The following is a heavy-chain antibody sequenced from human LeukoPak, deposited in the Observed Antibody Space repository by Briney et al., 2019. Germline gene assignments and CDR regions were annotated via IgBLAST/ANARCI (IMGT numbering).Heavy chain of an antibody. CDR3: AREHCGSPTCGN. Sequence: PGGSLRLSCAASGFTFSSYWMSWVRQAPGKGLEWVANIKQDGSEKYYVDSVKGRFTISRDNAKNSLYLHMNSLRADDTAVYYCAREHCGSPTCGNWGQGTLVTVSS. CDR1: GFTFSSYW. J-gene: IGHJ1*01. CDR2: IKQDGSEK. D-gene: IGHD2-2*01. V-gene: IGHV3-7*01.